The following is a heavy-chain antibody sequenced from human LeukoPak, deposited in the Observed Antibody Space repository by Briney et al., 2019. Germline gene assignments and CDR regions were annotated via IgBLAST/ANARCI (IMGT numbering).Heavy chain of an antibody. J-gene: IGHJ4*02. CDR1: GFTFNTYE. CDR3: ARDASGGNLPFDY. Sequence: PGGSLRLSCAASGFTFNTYEMNWVRQAQGKGLKWVSYISGGSEARYYADSVRGGFIISRDNGKNSLYLQMNSVRVEDTAVYYCARDASGGNLPFDYWGQGTPVTVSS. V-gene: IGHV3-48*03. D-gene: IGHD4-23*01. CDR2: ISGGSEAR.